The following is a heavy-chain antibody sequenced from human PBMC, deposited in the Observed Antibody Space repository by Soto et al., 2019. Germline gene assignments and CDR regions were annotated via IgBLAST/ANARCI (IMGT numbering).Heavy chain of an antibody. CDR3: ARGLYSSSSIYYYYMDV. J-gene: IGHJ6*03. V-gene: IGHV1-2*04. Sequence: ASVKVSCKASGYTFTGYYMHWVRQAPGQGLEWMGWINPNSGGTNYAQKFQGWVTMTRDTSISTAYMELSRLRSDDTAVYYCARGLYSSSSIYYYYMDVWGKGTTVTVSS. CDR1: GYTFTGYY. D-gene: IGHD6-6*01. CDR2: INPNSGGT.